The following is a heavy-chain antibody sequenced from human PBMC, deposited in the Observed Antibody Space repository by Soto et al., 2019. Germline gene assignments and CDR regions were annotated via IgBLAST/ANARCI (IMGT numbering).Heavy chain of an antibody. V-gene: IGHV5-51*01. CDR2: IYPGDSDT. J-gene: IGHJ3*02. CDR1: GYSFTSYW. D-gene: IGHD3-10*01. Sequence: GESLKISCKGSGYSFTSYWIGWVRQMPGKGLEWMGIIYPGDSDTRYSPSFQGQVTISADKSISTAYLEWSNLNALDTALKYCGITLLLWVGELAGAFDIWGQGTMVTVSS. CDR3: GITLLLWVGELAGAFDI.